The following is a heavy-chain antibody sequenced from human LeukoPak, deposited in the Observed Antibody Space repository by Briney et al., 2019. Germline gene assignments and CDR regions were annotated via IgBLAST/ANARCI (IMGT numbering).Heavy chain of an antibody. D-gene: IGHD6-13*01. CDR3: ARDSIAAAGNYFDY. Sequence: GGSLRLSCAASGFTLSSNYMSWVRQAPGKGLGWVSVIYSGGSTYYADSVKGRFTISRDNSKNTLYLQMNSLRAEDTAVYYCARDSIAAAGNYFDYWGQGTLVTVSS. J-gene: IGHJ4*02. CDR2: IYSGGST. V-gene: IGHV3-66*01. CDR1: GFTLSSNY.